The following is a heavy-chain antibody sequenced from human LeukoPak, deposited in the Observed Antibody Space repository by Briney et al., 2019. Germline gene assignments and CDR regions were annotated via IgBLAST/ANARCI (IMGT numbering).Heavy chain of an antibody. V-gene: IGHV3-7*01. CDR1: GFTFSSYW. J-gene: IGHJ4*02. CDR2: IKQDGSEK. CDR3: ARDGGTSGYYYSFDY. Sequence: PGGSLRLSCAASGFTFSSYWMSWVRQAPGKGLEWVANIKQDGSEKYYVDSVKGRFTISRDNAKNSLYLQMNSLRAEDTAVYYCARDGGTSGYYYSFDYWGQGTLVTVSS. D-gene: IGHD3-22*01.